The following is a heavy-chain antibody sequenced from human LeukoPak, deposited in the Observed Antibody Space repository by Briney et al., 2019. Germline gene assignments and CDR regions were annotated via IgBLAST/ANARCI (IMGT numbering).Heavy chain of an antibody. J-gene: IGHJ3*02. D-gene: IGHD6-19*01. CDR2: ISSSGSTI. CDR3: ARDPPREIMAVAGDDAFDI. Sequence: GGSLRLSCAASGFTFSDYYMSWIRQAPGKGLEWVSYISSSGSTIYYADSVKGRFTISRDNAKNSLYLQMNSLRAEDTAVYYCARDPPREIMAVAGDDAFDIWGQGTMVTVSS. CDR1: GFTFSDYY. V-gene: IGHV3-11*01.